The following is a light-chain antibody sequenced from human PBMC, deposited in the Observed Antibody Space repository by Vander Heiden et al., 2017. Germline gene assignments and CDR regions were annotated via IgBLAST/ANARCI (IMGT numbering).Light chain of an antibody. CDR2: GAS. CDR1: QNISNS. V-gene: IGKV1-39*01. CDR3: QQGFNTPPSFT. Sequence: DIQMTQSPSSLSASVGDRVTITCRARQNISNSLNWYQQTPGKAPQLLIDGASTLQTGVPSRFSGSGSGKDFTLTISSLQPEDFATYYCQQGFNTPPSFTFGPGTKVDIK. J-gene: IGKJ3*01.